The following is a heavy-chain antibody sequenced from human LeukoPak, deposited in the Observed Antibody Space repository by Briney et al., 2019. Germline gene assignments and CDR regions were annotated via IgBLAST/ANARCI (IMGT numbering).Heavy chain of an antibody. CDR1: GYTFTGHY. J-gene: IGHJ5*02. CDR2: INPNSGGT. Sequence: GASVKVSRKASGYTFTGHYMHWVRQAPGQGLEWMGWINPNSGGTNYAQKFQGRVTMTRDTSISTAYMELSRLRSDDTAVYYCARGPVEAPVHFDPWGQGTLVTVSS. V-gene: IGHV1-2*02. CDR3: ARGPVEAPVHFDP. D-gene: IGHD3-3*01.